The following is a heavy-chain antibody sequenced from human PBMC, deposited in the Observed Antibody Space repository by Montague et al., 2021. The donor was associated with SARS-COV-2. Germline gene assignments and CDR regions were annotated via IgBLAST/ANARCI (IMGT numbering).Heavy chain of an antibody. Sequence: SLRLSCAASGFTFSSYGMFWVRQTPGKGLEWVSAISGGGDMTYYADSVKGRFTISRDNSKNTLYLQMNTLRAEDTAVYFCAKKTIAVPGSSHFDSWGQGTLVTVSS. CDR3: AKKTIAVPGSSHFDS. V-gene: IGHV3-23*01. CDR1: GFTFSSYG. CDR2: ISGGGDMT. D-gene: IGHD6-19*01. J-gene: IGHJ4*02.